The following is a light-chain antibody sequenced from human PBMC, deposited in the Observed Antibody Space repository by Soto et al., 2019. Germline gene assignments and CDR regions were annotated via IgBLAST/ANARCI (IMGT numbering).Light chain of an antibody. V-gene: IGLV2-8*01. CDR1: SSDVGGYNY. J-gene: IGLJ2*01. Sequence: QSALTQPPSASGSPGQSVTISCTGTSSDVGGYNYVSWYQQRPGKAPKLMIYDVNKRPSGVPDRFSGSRSGNTASLTVSALQAEDEADFYCSSYAGSNNFVVFGGGTKVTVL. CDR3: SSYAGSNNFVV. CDR2: DVN.